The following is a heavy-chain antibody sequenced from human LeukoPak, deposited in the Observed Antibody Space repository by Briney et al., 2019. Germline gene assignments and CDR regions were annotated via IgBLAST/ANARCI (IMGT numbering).Heavy chain of an antibody. CDR1: GFTVSSNY. CDR3: AREYSSGRSLDD. J-gene: IGHJ4*02. V-gene: IGHV3-66*01. Sequence: GGSLRLSCAASGFTVSSNYMSWVRQAPGKGLEWVSVIYSGGSTYYADSVKGRFTISRDNSKNTPYLQMNSLRAEDTAVYYCAREYSSGRSLDDWGQGTLVTVSS. CDR2: IYSGGST. D-gene: IGHD6-19*01.